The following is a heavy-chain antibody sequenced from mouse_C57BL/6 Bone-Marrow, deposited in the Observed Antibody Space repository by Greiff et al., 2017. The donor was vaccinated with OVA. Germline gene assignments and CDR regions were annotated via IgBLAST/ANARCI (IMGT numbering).Heavy chain of an antibody. CDR2: IDPETGGT. J-gene: IGHJ3*01. CDR3: FYDCEAWFAY. D-gene: IGHD2-4*01. Sequence: QVQLQQSGAELVRPGASVTLSCKASGYTFTDYEMHWVKQTPVHGLEWIGAIDPETGGTAYNQKFKGKAILTADKSSSTAYMELRSLTSEDSAVYYCFYDCEAWFAYWGQGTLVTVSA. CDR1: GYTFTDYE. V-gene: IGHV1-15*01.